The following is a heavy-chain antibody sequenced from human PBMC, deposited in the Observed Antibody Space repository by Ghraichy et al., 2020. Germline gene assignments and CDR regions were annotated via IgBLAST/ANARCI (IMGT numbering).Heavy chain of an antibody. D-gene: IGHD3-3*01. Sequence: SETLSLTCAVYGGSFSGYYWSWIRQPAGKGLEWIGEINHSGSTNYNPSLKSRVTISVDTSKNQFSLKLSSVTAADTAVYYCARDHDFWDAFDIWGQGTMVTVSS. J-gene: IGHJ3*02. CDR2: INHSGST. V-gene: IGHV4-34*01. CDR1: GGSFSGYY. CDR3: ARDHDFWDAFDI.